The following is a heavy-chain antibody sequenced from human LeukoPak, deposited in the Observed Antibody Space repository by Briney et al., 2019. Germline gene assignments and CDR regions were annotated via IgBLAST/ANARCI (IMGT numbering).Heavy chain of an antibody. V-gene: IGHV1-18*01. CDR2: ISAYNGNT. J-gene: IGHJ3*02. D-gene: IGHD6-13*01. CDR1: GYSFTSYG. CDR3: ARVGIAAARDDAFDI. Sequence: GESLKISCKGSGYSFTSYGISWVRQAPGQGLEWMGWISAYNGNTNYAQKLQGRVTMTTDTSTSTAYMELRSLRSDDTAVYYCARVGIAAARDDAFDIWGQGTMVTVSS.